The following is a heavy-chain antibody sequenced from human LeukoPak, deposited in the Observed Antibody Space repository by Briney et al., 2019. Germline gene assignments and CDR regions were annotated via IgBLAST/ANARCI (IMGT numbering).Heavy chain of an antibody. J-gene: IGHJ4*02. CDR3: ARHQDSSGKGFDY. CDR2: IYYSGST. D-gene: IGHD3-22*01. V-gene: IGHV4-59*08. CDR1: GGSISSYY. Sequence: PSETLSLTCTVSGGSISSYYWSWIRQPPGKGLEWIGYIYYSGSTNYNPSLKSRVTISVDTSKNQFSLKLSSVTAADTAVYYCARHQDSSGKGFDYWVRGTLVTVSS.